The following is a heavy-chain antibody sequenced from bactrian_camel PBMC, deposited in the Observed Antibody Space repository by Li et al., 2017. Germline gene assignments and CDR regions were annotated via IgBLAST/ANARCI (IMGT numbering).Heavy chain of an antibody. Sequence: VQLVESGGGLVQPGGSLRLSCAASGFAFDSYDMSWVRQAPGKGLEWISVINSGGGSTYYADSVTGRFTVSRDNANNTLYLQLNNLKTEDTALYYCAKDNFLYSPTDPYYAQGTQVTVS. CDR2: INSGGGST. V-gene: IGHV3S40*01. D-gene: IGHD2*01. J-gene: IGHJ4*01. CDR1: GFAFDSYD.